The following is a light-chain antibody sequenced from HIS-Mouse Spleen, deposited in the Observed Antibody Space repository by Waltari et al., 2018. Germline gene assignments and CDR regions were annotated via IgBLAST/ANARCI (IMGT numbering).Light chain of an antibody. CDR2: EGS. CDR3: CSYAGSSTWV. Sequence: QSALTQPASVSGSPGQSTTISCTGTSSDAGSYNLASWYQQHPGKAPKLMIYEGSKRPSGVSNRFSGSKSGNTACLTISGLQAEDEADYYCCSYAGSSTWVFGGGTKLTVL. CDR1: SSDAGSYNL. J-gene: IGLJ3*02. V-gene: IGLV2-23*01.